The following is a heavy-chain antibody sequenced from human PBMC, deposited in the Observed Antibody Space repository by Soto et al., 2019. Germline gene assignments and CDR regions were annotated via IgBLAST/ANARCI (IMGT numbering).Heavy chain of an antibody. CDR2: ISFDGSNK. Sequence: QVQLVESGGGVVQPGRSLSLSCAASGFTFSYYGMHWFRQAPGMGLEWVSVISFDGSNKYYADSVQGRFTISRDNSKNTLELQMNSLRAEDTAVYYCAKGAGRGIAAAGLDYWGQGTLVTDSS. J-gene: IGHJ4*02. V-gene: IGHV3-30*18. CDR3: AKGAGRGIAAAGLDY. CDR1: GFTFSYYG. D-gene: IGHD6-13*01.